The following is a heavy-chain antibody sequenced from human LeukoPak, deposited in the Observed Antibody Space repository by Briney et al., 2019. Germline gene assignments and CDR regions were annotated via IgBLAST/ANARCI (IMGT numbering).Heavy chain of an antibody. J-gene: IGHJ6*03. D-gene: IGHD3-10*01. V-gene: IGHV4-4*02. CDR2: IYHSGST. Sequence: SETLSLTCAVSGGSISSSNWWSWVRQPPGKGLEWIGEIYHSGSTNYNPSLKSRVTISVDTSKNQFSLKLSSVTAADTAVYYCARHYYYGVRRANYYYMDVWGKGTTVTISS. CDR3: ARHYYYGVRRANYYYMDV. CDR1: GGSISSSNW.